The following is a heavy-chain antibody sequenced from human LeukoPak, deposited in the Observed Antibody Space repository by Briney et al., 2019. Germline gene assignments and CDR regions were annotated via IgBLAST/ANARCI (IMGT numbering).Heavy chain of an antibody. D-gene: IGHD4-17*01. J-gene: IGHJ4*02. CDR1: GFTFDDYA. CDR2: ISWNSGSI. V-gene: IGHV3-9*01. Sequence: PGGSLRLSCAASGFTFDDYAMHWVRQAPGKGLEWVSGISWNSGSIGYADSVKGRFTISRDDSKNSLYLQMNSLRAEDTALYYCAKETVTQEKFDYWGQGTLVTVSS. CDR3: AKETVTQEKFDY.